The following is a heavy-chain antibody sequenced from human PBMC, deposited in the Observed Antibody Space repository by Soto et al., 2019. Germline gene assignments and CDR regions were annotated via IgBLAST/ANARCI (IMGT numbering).Heavy chain of an antibody. CDR3: ARDRRRYCGGDCYLNWLDS. V-gene: IGHV4-4*07. Sequence: SETLSLTCTVSGDSISSYYWSWIRQPAGKGLEWIGRIYTSGSTNYNPSLKSRVTMSIDTSKSQFSLKLSSVTAADTAVYYCARDRRRYCGGDCYLNWLDSCGEGTMVTVYS. D-gene: IGHD2-21*02. CDR1: GDSISSYY. CDR2: IYTSGST. J-gene: IGHJ5*01.